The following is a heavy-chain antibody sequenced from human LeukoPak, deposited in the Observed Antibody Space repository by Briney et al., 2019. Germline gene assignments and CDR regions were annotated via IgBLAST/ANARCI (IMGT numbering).Heavy chain of an antibody. Sequence: SVKVSCKASGGTFSSYAISWVRQAPGQGLEWMGGIIPIFGTANYAQKFQGRVTITTDESTSTAYMELSSLRSEDTAVYYCARGMGQNWYFDLWGRGTLVTVSS. CDR3: ARGMGQNWYFDL. J-gene: IGHJ2*01. V-gene: IGHV1-69*05. CDR1: GGTFSSYA. D-gene: IGHD5-24*01. CDR2: IIPIFGTA.